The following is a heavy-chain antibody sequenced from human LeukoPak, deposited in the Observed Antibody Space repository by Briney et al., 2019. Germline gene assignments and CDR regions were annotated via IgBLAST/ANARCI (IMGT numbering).Heavy chain of an antibody. CDR2: INPNSGGT. Sequence: GASVKVSCKASGGTFSSYAISWVRQAPGQGLEWMGWINPNSGGTNYAQKFQGRVTMTRDTSISTAYMELSRLRSDDTAVYYCARGVLGYCSGGSCYPIYYFDYWGQGTLVTVSS. V-gene: IGHV1-2*02. J-gene: IGHJ4*02. D-gene: IGHD2-15*01. CDR3: ARGVLGYCSGGSCYPIYYFDY. CDR1: GGTFSSYA.